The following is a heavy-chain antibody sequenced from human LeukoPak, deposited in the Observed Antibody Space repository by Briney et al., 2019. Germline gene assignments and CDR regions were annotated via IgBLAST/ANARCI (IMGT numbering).Heavy chain of an antibody. D-gene: IGHD2-2*03. CDR3: ARHSRLDKSSLSWADY. CDR1: GGSISRGAYY. Sequence: KPSETLSLTCTVSGGSISRGAYYWSWIRQHPGKGLEWIGYIHYSGSTYYNPSLKSRVTISVDTSKNQFSLNLSSVTAADTAVYYCARHSRLDKSSLSWADYWGQGTLVTVSS. J-gene: IGHJ4*02. V-gene: IGHV4-31*03. CDR2: IHYSGST.